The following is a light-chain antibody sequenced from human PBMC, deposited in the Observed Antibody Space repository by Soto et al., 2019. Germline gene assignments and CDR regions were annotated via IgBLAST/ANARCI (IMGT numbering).Light chain of an antibody. CDR3: QTWGTGIRV. CDR1: SGHSSYA. V-gene: IGLV4-69*01. CDR2: LNSDGSH. J-gene: IGLJ2*01. Sequence: QLVLTQSPSASASLGASVKLTCTLSSGHSSYAIAWHQQQPEKGPRYLMKLNSDGSHSKGDGIPDRFSGSSSGAERYLTIAIHQSEDEADYYCQTWGTGIRVFGGGTQLTVL.